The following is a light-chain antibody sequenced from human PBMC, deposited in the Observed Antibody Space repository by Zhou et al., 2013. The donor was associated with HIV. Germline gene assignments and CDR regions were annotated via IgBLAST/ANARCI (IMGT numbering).Light chain of an antibody. V-gene: IGLV2-14*03. CDR2: DVS. Sequence: QSALTQPASVSGSPGQSITISCTGTSSDVGGYKYVSWYQQHPGKAPKLMIYDVSNRPSGVSNRFSGSKSGNTAPLTISGLQAEDEAEYYCSSYTSSSTLDVLFGGGTKLTV. CDR1: SSDVGGYKY. CDR3: SSYTSSSTLDVL. J-gene: IGLJ2*01.